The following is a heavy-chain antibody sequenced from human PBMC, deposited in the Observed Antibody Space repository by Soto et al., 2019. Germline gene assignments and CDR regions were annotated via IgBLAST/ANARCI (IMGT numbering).Heavy chain of an antibody. CDR2: INSDGSST. J-gene: IGHJ2*01. CDR3: ARGGSLNWYFDL. V-gene: IGHV3-74*01. Sequence: EVQLVESGGGLVQPGGSLRLSYAASGFTFSSYWMHWVRQAPGKGLVWVSRINSDGSSTSYADSVKGRFIISRDNAKNTLYLQMNSLRAEDTAVYYCARGGSLNWYFDLWGRGTLVTVSS. CDR1: GFTFSSYW. D-gene: IGHD1-26*01.